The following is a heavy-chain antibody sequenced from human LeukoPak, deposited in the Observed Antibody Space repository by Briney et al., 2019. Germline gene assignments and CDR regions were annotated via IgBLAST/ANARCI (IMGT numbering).Heavy chain of an antibody. CDR3: ARMGSGHDWSLFDY. CDR1: GFTFAMHC. Sequence: AQSRRLSCAAAGFTFAMHCMSWARQPPGKWPEWVATIKQDGSEQYYVDSVKGRFTTSTDNAKNSQYIQMNGVRDEDTGVYYCARMGSGHDWSLFDYWGQGTLVTVSS. CDR2: IKQDGSEQ. D-gene: IGHD5-12*01. J-gene: IGHJ4*02. V-gene: IGHV3-7*03.